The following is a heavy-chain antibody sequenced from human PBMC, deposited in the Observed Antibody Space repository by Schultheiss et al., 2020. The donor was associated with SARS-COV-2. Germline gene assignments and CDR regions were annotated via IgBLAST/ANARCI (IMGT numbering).Heavy chain of an antibody. CDR1: RGFFRGDY. V-gene: IGHV4-34*01. D-gene: IGHD4-17*01. CDR3: AEGRYGDYDWFDP. Sequence: SETLSLTCAVSRGFFRGDYWSWIRQPPGKGLEWIGEINHSGSTNYNPSLKSRVTISVDTSKNQFSLKLSSVTAADTAVYYCAEGRYGDYDWFDPWGQGTLVTVSS. J-gene: IGHJ5*02. CDR2: INHSGST.